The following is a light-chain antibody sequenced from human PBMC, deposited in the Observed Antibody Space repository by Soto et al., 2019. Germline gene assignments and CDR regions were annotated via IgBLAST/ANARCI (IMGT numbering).Light chain of an antibody. CDR2: AAS. CDR1: QSVSSTY. CDR3: QLYGSSPLYT. J-gene: IGKJ2*01. V-gene: IGKV3-20*01. Sequence: TVLTQSPGTLSLSPGERVTLSCRTSQSVSSTYLAWYQQKAGQAPRLLIYAASTRATGIPDRFTGSASGTDFTLTISSLEPEDFAVYYCQLYGSSPLYTFGQGTKVEIK.